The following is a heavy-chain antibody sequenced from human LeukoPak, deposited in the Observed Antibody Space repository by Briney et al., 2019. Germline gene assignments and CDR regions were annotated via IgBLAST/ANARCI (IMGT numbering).Heavy chain of an antibody. V-gene: IGHV3-23*01. Sequence: PGGSLRLSCAASGFTFSSYAMSWVRQAPGKGLEWVSAISGSGGSTYYADFVKGRFTISRDNSKNTLYLQMNSLRAEDTAVYYCAKDPYTMVRGVIPTGYDYWGQGTLVTVSS. CDR2: ISGSGGST. J-gene: IGHJ4*02. D-gene: IGHD3-10*01. CDR1: GFTFSSYA. CDR3: AKDPYTMVRGVIPTGYDY.